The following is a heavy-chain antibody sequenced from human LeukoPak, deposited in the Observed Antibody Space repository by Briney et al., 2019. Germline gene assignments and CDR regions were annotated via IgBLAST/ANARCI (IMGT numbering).Heavy chain of an antibody. V-gene: IGHV4-34*01. J-gene: IGHJ4*02. CDR1: GGSFSGYY. Sequence: SETLSLTCAVYGGSFSGYYWSWIRQPPGKGLEWIGEINHSGSTNYNPSLKSRVTISVDTSKNQFSLKLSSVTAADTAVYYCARDDSSGWYFDHWGQGTLVTVSS. CDR2: INHSGST. CDR3: ARDDSSGWYFDH. D-gene: IGHD6-19*01.